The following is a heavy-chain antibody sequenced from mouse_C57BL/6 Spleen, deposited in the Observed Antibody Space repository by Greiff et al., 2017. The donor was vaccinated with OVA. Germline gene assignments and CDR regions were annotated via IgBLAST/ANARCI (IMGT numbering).Heavy chain of an antibody. D-gene: IGHD1-1*01. J-gene: IGHJ4*01. V-gene: IGHV1-53*01. CDR3: ARSGVTTVVATDYAMDD. CDR2: INPSNGGT. Sequence: VQLQQPGTELVKPGASVKLSCKASGYTFTSYWMHWVKQRPGQGLEWIGNINPSNGGTNYNEKFKSKATLTVDKSSSTAYMQLRSLTSEDSAVYYCARSGVTTVVATDYAMDDWGQGTSVTVSS. CDR1: GYTFTSYW.